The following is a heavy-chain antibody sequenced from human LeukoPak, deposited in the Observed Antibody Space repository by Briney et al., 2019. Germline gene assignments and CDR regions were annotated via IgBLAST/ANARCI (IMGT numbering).Heavy chain of an antibody. D-gene: IGHD2-2*03. Sequence: SETLSLTCAVYGGSFSGFYWSWIRQPPGKGLEWIGQINHSGSTNNNPSLKSRVTISVDTSKNQFSLKSSSVTAADTAVYYCARGLKGVDIVMAHFDSWGQGTLVTVSS. CDR2: INHSGST. CDR3: ARGLKGVDIVMAHFDS. CDR1: GGSFSGFY. J-gene: IGHJ4*02. V-gene: IGHV4-34*01.